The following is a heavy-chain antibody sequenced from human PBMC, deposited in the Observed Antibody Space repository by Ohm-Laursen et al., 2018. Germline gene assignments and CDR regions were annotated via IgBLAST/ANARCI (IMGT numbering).Heavy chain of an antibody. CDR1: GFTFSSYG. V-gene: IGHV3-33*01. CDR2: IWYDGSNT. Sequence: SLRLSCSASGFTFSSYGMHWVRQAPGKGLEWVAVIWYDGSNTYYADSVKGRFAISRDNSKNTLYLQMNSLRAEDTAVYYCASQGLSLDYWGQGTLVTVSS. CDR3: ASQGLSLDY. J-gene: IGHJ4*02. D-gene: IGHD3-16*02.